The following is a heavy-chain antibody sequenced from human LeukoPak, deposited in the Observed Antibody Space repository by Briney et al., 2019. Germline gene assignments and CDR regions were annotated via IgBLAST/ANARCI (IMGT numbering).Heavy chain of an antibody. J-gene: IGHJ4*02. CDR1: GGSISTYY. Sequence: ASETLSLTCSVSGGSISTYYWSWIRQPPGKGLEWIGYIYYSGSTSYNPSLKSRVTISVDTSKNQFSLKLSSVTAADTAVYYCARDGGIAARYYFDYWGQGTLVTVSS. CDR3: ARDGGIAARYYFDY. D-gene: IGHD6-6*01. V-gene: IGHV4-59*12. CDR2: IYYSGST.